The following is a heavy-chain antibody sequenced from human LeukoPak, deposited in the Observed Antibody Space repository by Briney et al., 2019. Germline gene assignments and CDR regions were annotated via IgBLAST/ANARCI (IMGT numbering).Heavy chain of an antibody. CDR2: IRYDGRNK. V-gene: IGHV3-30*02. Sequence: GGSLRLSCAASGFTFSSYGMHWVRQAPGKGLEWVAFIRYDGRNKYYADSVKGRFTNSRDNSKNTLYLQMNSLRAEDTAVYYCAKDLIPLVVGATCFDYWDQGTLVTVSS. J-gene: IGHJ4*02. CDR3: AKDLIPLVVGATCFDY. CDR1: GFTFSSYG. D-gene: IGHD1-26*01.